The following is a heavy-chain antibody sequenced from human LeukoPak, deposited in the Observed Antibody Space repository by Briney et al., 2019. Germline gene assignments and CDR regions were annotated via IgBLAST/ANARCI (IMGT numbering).Heavy chain of an antibody. Sequence: SETLSLTCTVSGGSISSYYWSWIRQPPRKGLEWIGYIYTSGSTNYNPSLKSRVTISVDTSKNQFSLKLSSVTAADTAVYYCARHYQYYMDVWGKGTTVTVSS. J-gene: IGHJ6*03. CDR2: IYTSGST. V-gene: IGHV4-4*09. CDR1: GGSISSYY. D-gene: IGHD3-10*01. CDR3: ARHYQYYMDV.